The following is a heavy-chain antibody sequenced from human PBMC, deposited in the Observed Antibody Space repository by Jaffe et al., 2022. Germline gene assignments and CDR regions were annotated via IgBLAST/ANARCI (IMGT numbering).Heavy chain of an antibody. CDR2: IIPILGIA. CDR1: GGTFSSYT. D-gene: IGHD6-19*01. J-gene: IGHJ4*02. V-gene: IGHV1-69*08. Sequence: QVQLVQSGAEVKKPGSSVKVSCKASGGTFSSYTISWVRQAPGQGLEWMGRIIPILGIANYAQKFQGRVTITADKSTSTAYMELSSLRSEDTAVYYCARDRLGAVAGNVYWGQGTLVTVSS. CDR3: ARDRLGAVAGNVY.